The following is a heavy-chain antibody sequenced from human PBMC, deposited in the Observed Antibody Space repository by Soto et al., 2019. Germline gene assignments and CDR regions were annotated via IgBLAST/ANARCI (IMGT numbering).Heavy chain of an antibody. Sequence: PGVSLRLSCAAAAFTLSSYVMHGSRQAQGKGLEWVAVISYDGSNKYYADSVKGRFTISRDNSKNTLYLQMNSLRAEDTAVYYCATDIVVVPAAHEDDAFDIWGQGTMVTVSS. D-gene: IGHD2-2*01. J-gene: IGHJ3*02. CDR2: ISYDGSNK. CDR3: ATDIVVVPAAHEDDAFDI. CDR1: AFTLSSYV. V-gene: IGHV3-30*03.